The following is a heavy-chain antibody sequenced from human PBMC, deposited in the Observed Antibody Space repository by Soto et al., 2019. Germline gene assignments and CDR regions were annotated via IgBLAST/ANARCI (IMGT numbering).Heavy chain of an antibody. CDR3: ARGYYGSGARGAFDI. J-gene: IGHJ3*02. D-gene: IGHD3-10*01. Sequence: GGSRLSCAASGFTFSSYEMNWVRQAPGKGLEWVSYISSSGSTIYYADSVKGRFTISRDNAKNSLYLQMNSLRAEDTAVYYCARGYYGSGARGAFDIWGQGTMVTVSS. CDR2: ISSSGSTI. V-gene: IGHV3-48*03. CDR1: GFTFSSYE.